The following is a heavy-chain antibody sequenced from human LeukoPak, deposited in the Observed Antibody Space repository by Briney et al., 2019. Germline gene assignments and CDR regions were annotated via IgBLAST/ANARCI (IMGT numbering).Heavy chain of an antibody. CDR3: AKSVYVFGDFWSGYYYYFDY. Sequence: GGSLRLSCAASGFTFSSYAMSWVRQAPGKGLEWVSAISGSGGSTYYADSVTGRFTISRDNSKNTLYLQMNSLRAEDTAVYYCAKSVYVFGDFWSGYYYYFDYWGQGTLVTVSS. CDR1: GFTFSSYA. CDR2: ISGSGGST. D-gene: IGHD3-3*01. V-gene: IGHV3-23*01. J-gene: IGHJ4*02.